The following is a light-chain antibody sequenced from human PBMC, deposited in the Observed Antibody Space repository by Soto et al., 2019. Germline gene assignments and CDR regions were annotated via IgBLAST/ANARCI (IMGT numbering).Light chain of an antibody. CDR2: GAF. V-gene: IGKV3-11*01. J-gene: IGKJ5*01. Sequence: EIVLTQSPATLSLSPGERATLSCRASPSVTNFLAWYQQKPGQAPRLLIYGAFTRATGIPARFSGSGSGTDLTLTISSIEPEDSAIYYCQQRNIWPPVTFGQGTRLEIK. CDR1: PSVTNF. CDR3: QQRNIWPPVT.